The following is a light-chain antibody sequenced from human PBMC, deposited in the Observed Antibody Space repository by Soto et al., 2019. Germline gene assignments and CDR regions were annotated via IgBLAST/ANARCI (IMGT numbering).Light chain of an antibody. V-gene: IGKV1-5*01. J-gene: IGKJ1*01. CDR3: QQYESYSRT. CDR2: DAS. Sequence: DIQMTQSPSTLSASVGDRVTITCRASQSISRWLAGYQQKPGKAPKLLIYDASTLQSGVPSRFSGSGSGTEFTLTISSLQPDDFATYYCQQYESYSRTFGQGTKVEIK. CDR1: QSISRW.